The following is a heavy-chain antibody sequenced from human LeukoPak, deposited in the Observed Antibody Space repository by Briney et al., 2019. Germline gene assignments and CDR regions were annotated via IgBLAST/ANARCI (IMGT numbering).Heavy chain of an antibody. CDR2: IIPIFGTA. D-gene: IGHD6-6*01. V-gene: IGHV1-69*13. CDR3: AGDTYEYSSSRSFDY. J-gene: IGHJ4*02. CDR1: GGTFSSYA. Sequence: GASVKVSCKASGGTFSSYAISWVRQAPGQGLEWMGGIIPIFGTANYAQKFQGRVTITADESTSTAYMELSSLRSEDTAVYYCAGDTYEYSSSRSFDYWGQGTLVTVSS.